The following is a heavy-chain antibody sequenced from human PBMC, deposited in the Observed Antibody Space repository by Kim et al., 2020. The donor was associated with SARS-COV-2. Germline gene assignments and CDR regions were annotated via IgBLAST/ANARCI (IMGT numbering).Heavy chain of an antibody. CDR2: ISGSGGST. Sequence: GGSLRLSCAASGFTFSSYAMSWVRQAPGKGLEWVSAISGSGGSTYYADSVKGRFTISRDNSKNTLYLQMNSLRAEDTAVYYCARCITMVRGVIAPGSGCLLFDPWGQGTLVTVSS. V-gene: IGHV3-23*01. CDR1: GFTFSSYA. J-gene: IGHJ5*02. D-gene: IGHD3-10*01. CDR3: ARCITMVRGVIAPGSGCLLFDP.